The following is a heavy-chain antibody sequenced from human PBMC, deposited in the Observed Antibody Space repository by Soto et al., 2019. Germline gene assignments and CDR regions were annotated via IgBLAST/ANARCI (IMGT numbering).Heavy chain of an antibody. CDR1: GGSISSYY. Sequence: SETLSLTCTVSGGSISSYYWSWIRQPPGKGLEWIGYIYYSGSTNHNPSLKSRVTISVDTSKNQFSLKLSSVTAADTAVYYCARAMNYNWFDPSGQGTLVTVSS. CDR3: ARAMNYNWFDP. D-gene: IGHD2-2*01. J-gene: IGHJ5*02. V-gene: IGHV4-59*12. CDR2: IYYSGST.